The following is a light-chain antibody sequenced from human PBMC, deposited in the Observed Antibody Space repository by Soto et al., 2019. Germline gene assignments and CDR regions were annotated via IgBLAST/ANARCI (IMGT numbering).Light chain of an antibody. CDR2: RNN. V-gene: IGLV1-47*01. CDR1: SSNIGNNY. CDR3: AAWDDSLSGVV. J-gene: IGLJ2*01. Sequence: QSVLTQPPSASGTPGQRVTISCSGSSSNIGNNYVHWYQQLPGTAPKLLIYRNNQRHSGVPDRVSGSKSGTSASLAISGLRSEDEADYYCAAWDDSLSGVVFGGGTKLTVL.